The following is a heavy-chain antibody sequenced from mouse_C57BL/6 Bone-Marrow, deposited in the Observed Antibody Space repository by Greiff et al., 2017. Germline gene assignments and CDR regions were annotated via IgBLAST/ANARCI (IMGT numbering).Heavy chain of an antibody. CDR2: IYPGSGNT. V-gene: IGHV1-81*01. Sequence: VQLQQSGAELARPGASVKLSCTASGSTFTSYGIRWVKQRPGQGLEWIGEIYPGSGNTDYNEKFKGKATLTADKSSSTAYMDLRSLTSEDSAVYFCARDGYSWFADWGQGTLVTVAA. CDR3: ARDGYSWFAD. J-gene: IGHJ3*01. CDR1: GSTFTSYG. D-gene: IGHD2-3*01.